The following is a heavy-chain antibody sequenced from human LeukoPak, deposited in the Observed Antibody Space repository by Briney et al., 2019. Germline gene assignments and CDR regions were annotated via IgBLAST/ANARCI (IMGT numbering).Heavy chain of an antibody. CDR2: ISGSGGST. Sequence: GGTLRLSCAASGFTFSSYGMSWVRQAPGKGLEWVSAISGSGGSTYYADSVKGRFTISRDNSKNTLYLQMNSLRAEDTAVYYCAKDAPHYDSSGYYYVGPFDYWGQGTLVTVSS. CDR1: GFTFSSYG. CDR3: AKDAPHYDSSGYYYVGPFDY. J-gene: IGHJ4*02. D-gene: IGHD3-22*01. V-gene: IGHV3-23*01.